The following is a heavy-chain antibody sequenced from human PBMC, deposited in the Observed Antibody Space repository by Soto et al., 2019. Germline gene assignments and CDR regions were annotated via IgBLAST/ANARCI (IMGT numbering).Heavy chain of an antibody. CDR2: IYFTGKT. J-gene: IGHJ5*02. CDR3: AKDPSPQPIPAVTPGWFDP. D-gene: IGHD6-25*01. V-gene: IGHV4-31*03. Sequence: ANLQESGPGLVKPSETLSLTCTVSGDSIRDGGYYWAWIRQRPGKGLEWMGYIYFTGKTNYNPSLENRLPMSVDMSRRQLYLRLTSVTAADTAVYFCAKDPSPQPIPAVTPGWFDPWGQGISVTVSS. CDR1: GDSIRDGGYY.